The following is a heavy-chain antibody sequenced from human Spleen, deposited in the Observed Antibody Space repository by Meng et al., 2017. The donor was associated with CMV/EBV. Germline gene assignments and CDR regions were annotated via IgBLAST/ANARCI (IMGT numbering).Heavy chain of an antibody. D-gene: IGHD1-26*01. J-gene: IGHJ4*02. V-gene: IGHV3-30*04. CDR1: GFTFSSYA. Sequence: GESLKISCAASGFTFSSYAMHWVRQAPGKGLEWVAIISYDESTKYYADSVKGRFTISRDNAKNSLYLQMNSLRAEDTAVYYCARDRDSGSYQFDYWGQGTLVTVSS. CDR2: ISYDESTK. CDR3: ARDRDSGSYQFDY.